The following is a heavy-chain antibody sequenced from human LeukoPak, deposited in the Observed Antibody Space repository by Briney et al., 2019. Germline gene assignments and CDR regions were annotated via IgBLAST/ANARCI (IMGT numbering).Heavy chain of an antibody. CDR3: ARVAPYGSGSYVDY. Sequence: ASVKVSCKASGYTFTGYYMHWVRQAPGQGLEWMGWINPNSGGTNYAQKFQGRVTMTRDTSISTAYMELSRLRSDDTAVYYCARVAPYGSGSYVDYWGQGTLVTVSS. D-gene: IGHD3-10*01. J-gene: IGHJ4*02. CDR1: GYTFTGYY. V-gene: IGHV1-2*02. CDR2: INPNSGGT.